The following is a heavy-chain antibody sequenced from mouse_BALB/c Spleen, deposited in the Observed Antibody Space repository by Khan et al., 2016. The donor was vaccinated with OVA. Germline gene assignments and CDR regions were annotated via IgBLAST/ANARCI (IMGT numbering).Heavy chain of an antibody. J-gene: IGHJ3*01. Sequence: EVELVESGGGLVRPGGPLKLSCAASGFTFSTYAMSWVRQTPEKRLEWVATISSGGDYTYYPDSVKGRFTISRDNAKTLYLQMSSLRSEATAMYYCARHNYGPFAYWGQGTQVTVSA. CDR2: ISSGGDYT. V-gene: IGHV5-9-3*01. D-gene: IGHD1-1*01. CDR3: ARHNYGPFAY. CDR1: GFTFSTYA.